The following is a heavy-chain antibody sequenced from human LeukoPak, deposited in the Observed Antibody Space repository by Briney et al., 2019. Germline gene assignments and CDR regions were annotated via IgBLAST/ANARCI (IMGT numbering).Heavy chain of an antibody. D-gene: IGHD6-13*01. V-gene: IGHV1-2*02. Sequence: ASVKVSCKASGYTFTGYYIHWVRQAPGQGLEWVGWINPNNGGTNYAQKFQGRVTMTRDTSISTAYMELSRLTSDDTAVYYCARDLFLAAAEREGVDYWGQGALITVSS. J-gene: IGHJ4*02. CDR3: ARDLFLAAAEREGVDY. CDR2: INPNNGGT. CDR1: GYTFTGYY.